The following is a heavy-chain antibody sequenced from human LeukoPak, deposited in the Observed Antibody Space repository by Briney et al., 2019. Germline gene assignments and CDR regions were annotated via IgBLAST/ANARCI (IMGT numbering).Heavy chain of an antibody. CDR2: ISAYNGNT. CDR3: ARAGYDFWSGYSTNFDY. J-gene: IGHJ4*02. CDR1: GYTFTSYG. Sequence: GASVKVSCKASGYTFTSYGISWVRQAPGQGLEWMGWISAYNGNTNYAQKLQGRVTMTTDTSTSTAYMELRSLRSDDTAVYYCARAGYDFWSGYSTNFDYWGQGTLVTVSS. D-gene: IGHD3-3*01. V-gene: IGHV1-18*01.